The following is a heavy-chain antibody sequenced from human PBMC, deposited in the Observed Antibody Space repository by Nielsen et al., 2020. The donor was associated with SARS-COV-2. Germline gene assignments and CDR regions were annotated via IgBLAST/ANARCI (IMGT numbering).Heavy chain of an antibody. Sequence: SETLSLTCTVSGGSVSSGSYYWSWIRQPPGKGLEWIGYIYYSGSTNYNPSLKSRVTISVDTSKNQFSLKLSSVTAADTAVYYCARGLRDATPYYYDSSGYYPQALDIWGQGTMVTVSS. CDR3: ARGLRDATPYYYDSSGYYPQALDI. CDR2: IYYSGST. V-gene: IGHV4-61*01. J-gene: IGHJ3*02. D-gene: IGHD3-22*01. CDR1: GGSVSSGSYY.